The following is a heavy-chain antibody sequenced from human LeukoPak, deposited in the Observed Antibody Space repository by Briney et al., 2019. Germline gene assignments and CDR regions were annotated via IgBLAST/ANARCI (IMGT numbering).Heavy chain of an antibody. D-gene: IGHD3-9*01. V-gene: IGHV4-4*07. CDR3: ARRVLRYFDWSKGINWFDP. CDR2: ISASEST. Sequence: SETLSLTCTVSGASISSYYWNWIRQPAGKGLEWIGRISASESTNYNPSLRSRVTMSMDTSKNQVSLSLSSVTAADTAVYYCARRVLRYFDWSKGINWFDPWGQGTLVTVSS. CDR1: GASISSYY. J-gene: IGHJ5*02.